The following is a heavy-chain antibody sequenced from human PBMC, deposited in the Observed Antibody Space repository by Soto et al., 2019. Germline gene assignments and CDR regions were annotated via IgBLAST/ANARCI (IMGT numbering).Heavy chain of an antibody. CDR3: ARQGFWSGIHTYNWFDP. CDR1: GYSVTSYW. D-gene: IGHD3-3*01. Sequence: PXESLTISCKGSGYSVTSYWIGLVRQMPGKGLEWMGIIYPGDSDTRYSPSFQGQVTISADKSISTAYLQWSSLKASDTAMYYCARQGFWSGIHTYNWFDPWGQGTLVTVSS. J-gene: IGHJ5*02. V-gene: IGHV5-51*01. CDR2: IYPGDSDT.